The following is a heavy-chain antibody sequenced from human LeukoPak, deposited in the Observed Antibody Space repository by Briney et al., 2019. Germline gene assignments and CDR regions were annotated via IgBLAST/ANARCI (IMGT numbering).Heavy chain of an antibody. Sequence: GESLRLSCAASGFTFSSYTMNWVRQAPGKGLEWVSYVGRTNSPTYYADSVKGRFTISRDNAKNSLYLQMNSLRDEDTAAYYCARDDHWAFDYWGQGTLVTVSS. CDR1: GFTFSSYT. CDR3: ARDDHWAFDY. V-gene: IGHV3-48*02. J-gene: IGHJ4*02. D-gene: IGHD3-16*01. CDR2: VGRTNSPT.